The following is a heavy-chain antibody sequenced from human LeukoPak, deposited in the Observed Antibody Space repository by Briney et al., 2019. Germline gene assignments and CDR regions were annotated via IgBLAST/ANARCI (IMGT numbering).Heavy chain of an antibody. J-gene: IGHJ4*02. V-gene: IGHV3-23*01. CDR1: GFTFSSYA. CDR3: AKDQPEAYFDY. D-gene: IGHD1-14*01. Sequence: GGSLRLSCAASGFTFSSYAMSWVRQAPGKGLEWVSAISGSGGSTYYADSVKGRFTISRDNAKNTLHLQMNSLRAEDAALYYCAKDQPEAYFDYWGQGTLVTVSS. CDR2: ISGSGGST.